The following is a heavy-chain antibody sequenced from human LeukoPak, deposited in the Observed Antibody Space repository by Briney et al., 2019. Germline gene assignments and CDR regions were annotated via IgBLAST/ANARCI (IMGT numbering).Heavy chain of an antibody. J-gene: IGHJ4*02. CDR2: IYDGGIT. CDR1: GFTVSTKF. V-gene: IGHV3-53*01. Sequence: GGSLRLSCAASGFTVSTKFMSWVRQAPGKGLEWVSVIYDGGITYYADSVKGRFTISRDNSKNTLYLQMNSLRAEDTAVYYCARAYSSSWYRLDYWGQGTLVTVSS. D-gene: IGHD6-13*01. CDR3: ARAYSSSWYRLDY.